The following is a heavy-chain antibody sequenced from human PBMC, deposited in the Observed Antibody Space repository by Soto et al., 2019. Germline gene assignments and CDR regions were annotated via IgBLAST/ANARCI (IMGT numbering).Heavy chain of an antibody. V-gene: IGHV3-23*01. D-gene: IGHD2-15*01. Sequence: EVQLLESGGGLVQPGGSLRLSCAASGFTFSSYAMSWVRQAPGKGLEWVSAISGSGGSTYYADSVKGRFTISRDNSKKTQYLRMNSLRAEDTAVYYCAKSGYCSGGSCYKGVFEYWGQGTLVTVSS. J-gene: IGHJ4*02. CDR2: ISGSGGST. CDR1: GFTFSSYA. CDR3: AKSGYCSGGSCYKGVFEY.